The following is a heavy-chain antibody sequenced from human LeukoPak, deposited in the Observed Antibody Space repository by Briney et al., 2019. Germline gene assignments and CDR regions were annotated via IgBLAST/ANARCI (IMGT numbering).Heavy chain of an antibody. CDR2: IKQDGSEK. Sequence: GGSLRLSCAASGFTFSSYWMSWVRQAPGKGLEWVANIKQDGSEKYYVDSVKGRFTVSRDNAKNSLYLQMNSLRAEDTAVYYCAREDDSSGYYSYSYWGQGTLVTVSS. CDR1: GFTFSSYW. CDR3: AREDDSSGYYSYSY. V-gene: IGHV3-7*01. J-gene: IGHJ4*02. D-gene: IGHD3-22*01.